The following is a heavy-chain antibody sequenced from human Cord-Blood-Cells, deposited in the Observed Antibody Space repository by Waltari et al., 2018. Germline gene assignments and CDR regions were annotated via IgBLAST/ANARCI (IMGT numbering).Heavy chain of an antibody. CDR3: ASLGCSSTSCYWFDP. V-gene: IGHV4-34*01. CDR2: INHSGST. Sequence: QAQLQQWGAGLLKPSATLSFSGYYCSGIRQPPRKGLEGIGEINHSGSTNYTPSLKSRVTISVDTSKNQFSLKLSSVTAADTAVYYCASLGCSSTSCYWFDPWGQGTLVTVSS. J-gene: IGHJ5*02. D-gene: IGHD2-2*01. CDR1: FSGYY.